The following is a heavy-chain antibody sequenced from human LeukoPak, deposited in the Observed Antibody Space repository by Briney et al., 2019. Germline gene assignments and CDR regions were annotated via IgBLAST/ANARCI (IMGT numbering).Heavy chain of an antibody. J-gene: IGHJ4*02. CDR3: AHRPPANWGSRTFDY. D-gene: IGHD7-27*01. CDR2: IYWDDDK. V-gene: IGHV2-5*02. Sequence: SGPTLVNPTQTLTLTCTFSGFSLSTSGVGVGWIRQPPGKALEWLALIYWDDDKRYSPSLKSRLTITKDTSKNQVVLTMTNMDPVDTATYYRAHRPPANWGSRTFDYWGQGTLVTVSS. CDR1: GFSLSTSGVG.